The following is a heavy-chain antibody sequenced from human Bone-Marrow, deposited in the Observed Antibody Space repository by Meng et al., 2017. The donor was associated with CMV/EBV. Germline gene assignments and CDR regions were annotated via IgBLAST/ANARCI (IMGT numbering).Heavy chain of an antibody. Sequence: GSLRLSCTVSGGSVSSGSYYWSWIRQPPGKGLEWIGYIYYSGSTNYNPSLKSRVTISVDTSKNQFSLKLSSVTAADTAVYYCARCLSDYHILTSRVHYYAMDVWGQGTTVTVSS. CDR2: IYYSGST. CDR3: ARCLSDYHILTSRVHYYAMDV. V-gene: IGHV4-61*01. J-gene: IGHJ6*02. CDR1: GGSVSSGSYY. D-gene: IGHD3-9*01.